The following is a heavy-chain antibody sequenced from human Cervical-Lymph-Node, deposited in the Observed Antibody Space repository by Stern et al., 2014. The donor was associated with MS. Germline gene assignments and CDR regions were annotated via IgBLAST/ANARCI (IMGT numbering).Heavy chain of an antibody. CDR3: ARRGHGYMGIDY. Sequence: VQLVQSGAEVKKPGESLRISCEASGYKFTNNWIGWVRQMPGKGLEWMGIIYPGDYETRYSPSFQGQVTILVDKSNTTAYLQWSSLKASDTALYYCARRGHGYMGIDYWGQGTPVTVSS. D-gene: IGHD5-24*01. CDR1: GYKFTNNW. J-gene: IGHJ4*02. V-gene: IGHV5-51*03. CDR2: IYPGDYET.